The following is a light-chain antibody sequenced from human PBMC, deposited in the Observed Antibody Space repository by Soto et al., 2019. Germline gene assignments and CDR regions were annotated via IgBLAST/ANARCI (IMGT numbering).Light chain of an antibody. V-gene: IGKV1-27*01. Sequence: DIQMTQSPSSLSASVGDRVTITCRASQGIGDYLAWYQQRPGRVPRLLIFGASTLQSGVPSRFSGSGSGTDFTLTISSVQPEDVATYYCQKYNSVPFTFGPGTKVNIK. CDR1: QGIGDY. CDR3: QKYNSVPFT. CDR2: GAS. J-gene: IGKJ3*01.